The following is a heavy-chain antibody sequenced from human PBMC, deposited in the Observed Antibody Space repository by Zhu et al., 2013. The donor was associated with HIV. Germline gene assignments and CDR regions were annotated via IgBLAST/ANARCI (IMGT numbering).Heavy chain of an antibody. Sequence: QVQLVQSGAEVKKPGASVKVSCKASGYTFTGYYMHWVRQAPGQGFEWLGWIDPQTGATNYAETFHGRVTFTRDTSVSSVYIETRSDDTATYFCARSRDKHQLLCPFDPWGQGTLVTVSS. D-gene: IGHD6-13*01. J-gene: IGHJ5*02. V-gene: IGHV1-2*02. CDR1: GYTFTGYY. CDR2: IDPQTGAT. CDR3: ARSRDKHQLLCPFDP.